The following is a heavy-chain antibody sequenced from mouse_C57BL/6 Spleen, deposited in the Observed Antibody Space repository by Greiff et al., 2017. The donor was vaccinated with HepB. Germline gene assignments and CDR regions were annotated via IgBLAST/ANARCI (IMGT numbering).Heavy chain of an antibody. CDR3: ARGLYYYGSSDDWYFDV. CDR2: IYPRSGNT. D-gene: IGHD1-1*01. Sequence: QVQLQQSGAELARPGASVKLSCKASGYTFTSYGISWVKQRTGQGLEWIGEIYPRSGNTYYNEKFKGKATLTADKSSSTAYMALRSLTSEDSAVYFCARGLYYYGSSDDWYFDVWGTGTTVTVSS. V-gene: IGHV1-81*01. CDR1: GYTFTSYG. J-gene: IGHJ1*03.